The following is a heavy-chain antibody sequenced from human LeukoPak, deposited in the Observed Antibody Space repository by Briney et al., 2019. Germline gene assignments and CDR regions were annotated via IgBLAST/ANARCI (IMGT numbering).Heavy chain of an antibody. V-gene: IGHV4-34*01. Sequence: PSETLSLTCAVYGGSFSGYYWSWIRQPPGKGLEWIGEINHSGSTNYNPSLKSRVTISVDTSKNQFSLKLSSVTAADTAVYYCARSHYYGSGSPRAAWGQGTLVTVSS. CDR2: INHSGST. CDR3: ARSHYYGSGSPRAA. J-gene: IGHJ5*02. D-gene: IGHD3-10*01. CDR1: GGSFSGYY.